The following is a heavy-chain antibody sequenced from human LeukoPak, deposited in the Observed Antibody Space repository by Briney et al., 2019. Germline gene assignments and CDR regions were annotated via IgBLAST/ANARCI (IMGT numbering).Heavy chain of an antibody. V-gene: IGHV3-23*01. J-gene: IGHJ6*02. D-gene: IGHD5-24*01. CDR3: ARDPRDGYNLYYGMDV. CDR2: ISGSGGST. Sequence: PGGSLRLSCAASGFTFSSYAMSWVRQAPGKGLEWVSAISGSGGSTYYADSVKGRFTISRDNSKNTLYLQMNSLRAEDTAVYYCARDPRDGYNLYYGMDVWGQGTTVTVSS. CDR1: GFTFSSYA.